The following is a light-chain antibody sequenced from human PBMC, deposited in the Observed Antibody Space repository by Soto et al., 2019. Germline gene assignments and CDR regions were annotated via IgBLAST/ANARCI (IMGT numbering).Light chain of an antibody. V-gene: IGLV6-57*04. CDR2: EDN. J-gene: IGLJ1*01. CDR3: QSYDRSNHV. CDR1: SGSIASNY. Sequence: NFMLTQPHSVSESPGKTVTISCTRSSGSIASNYVQWFQQRPGSAPTTVIYEDNQRPSGVPDRFSGSIDSSSNSAYLTISGLKTEDEDDYYRQSYDRSNHVFGTGTKVTV.